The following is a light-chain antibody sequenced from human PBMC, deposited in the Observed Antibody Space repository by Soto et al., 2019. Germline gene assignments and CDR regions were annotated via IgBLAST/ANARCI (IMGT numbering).Light chain of an antibody. CDR1: QSISTW. Sequence: DIQMTQSPSTLSASVGDRVTITCRASQSISTWLAWYQQRPGKAPKLLIYKASSLESGVPSRFSGSGSGTEFTLTISSLQPDDFATYYCQQANSFPTFGQGTRLEIK. CDR2: KAS. J-gene: IGKJ5*01. V-gene: IGKV1-5*03. CDR3: QQANSFPT.